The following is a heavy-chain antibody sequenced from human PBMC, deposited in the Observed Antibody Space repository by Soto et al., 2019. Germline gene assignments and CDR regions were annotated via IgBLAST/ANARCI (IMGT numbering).Heavy chain of an antibody. CDR3: SAAFTRRPFDY. J-gene: IGHJ4*02. D-gene: IGHD6-25*01. Sequence: QGQLVRPGVEGKRPGTPVKFSCKASAGTLRSIVLTWVRRPPGKGLEWMGGIFPIFGTANYAQKFQGRVTITADKSTSTAYMELSSLRSEDTAVYYCSAAFTRRPFDYWGQGTLVTVSS. CDR2: IFPIFGTA. CDR1: AGTLRSIV. V-gene: IGHV1-69*06.